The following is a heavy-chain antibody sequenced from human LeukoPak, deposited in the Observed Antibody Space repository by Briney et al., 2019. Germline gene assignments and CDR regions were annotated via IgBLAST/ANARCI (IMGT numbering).Heavy chain of an antibody. CDR1: GFTFSSYA. CDR2: ISSNGGST. Sequence: GGSLRLSCAASGFTFSSYAMHWVRQAPGKGLEYVSAISSNGGSTYYANSVKGRFTISRDNSKNTLYLQMGSLRAEDMAVYYCARGYRYYDFWSGYYWADYWGQGTLVTVSS. J-gene: IGHJ4*02. CDR3: ARGYRYYDFWSGYYWADY. D-gene: IGHD3-3*01. V-gene: IGHV3-64*01.